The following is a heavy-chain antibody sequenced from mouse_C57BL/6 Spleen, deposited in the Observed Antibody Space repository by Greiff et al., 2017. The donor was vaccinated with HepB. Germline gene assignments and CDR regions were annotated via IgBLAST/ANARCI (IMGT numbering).Heavy chain of an antibody. V-gene: IGHV1-42*01. D-gene: IGHD1-1*01. CDR2: INPSTGGT. CDR1: GYSFTGYY. CDR3: AGYYYGSSYEFGY. Sequence: EVQLQQSGPELVKPGASVKISCKASGYSFTGYYMNWVKQSPEKSLEWIGEINPSTGGTTYNQKFKAKATLTVDKSSSTAYMQLKSLTSEDSAVYYCAGYYYGSSYEFGYWGQGTTLTVSS. J-gene: IGHJ2*01.